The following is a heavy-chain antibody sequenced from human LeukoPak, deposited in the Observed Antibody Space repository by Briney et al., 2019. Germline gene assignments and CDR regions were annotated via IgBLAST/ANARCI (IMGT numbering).Heavy chain of an antibody. Sequence: ASVRVSCKASGYTFTYHGISWVRQAPGQGLEWMGWISTYNGNTNYLEKFQGRLTMTTDTSTCTTYMELKNLRSDDTAVYYCARDRGAAGTGGAYWGQGSLVTVSS. CDR3: ARDRGAAGTGGAY. D-gene: IGHD6-13*01. CDR1: GYTFTYHG. V-gene: IGHV1-18*01. J-gene: IGHJ4*02. CDR2: ISTYNGNT.